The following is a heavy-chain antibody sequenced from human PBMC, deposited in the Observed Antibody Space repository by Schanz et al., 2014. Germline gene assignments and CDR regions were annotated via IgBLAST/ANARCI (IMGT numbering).Heavy chain of an antibody. J-gene: IGHJ4*02. CDR3: ARDSRPNYDFLTAYYSIDY. CDR1: GFTVSSNH. Sequence: QLVGSGGGLIQPGGSLRLSCAASGFTVSSNHMSWVRQAPGKGLEWVSSISSSGSYIHYADSVKGRFTISRDNAKNTLYLQMNSLRAEDTAVYYCARDSRPNYDFLTAYYSIDYWGQGTLVTVSS. V-gene: IGHV3-21*01. CDR2: ISSSGSYI. D-gene: IGHD3-9*01.